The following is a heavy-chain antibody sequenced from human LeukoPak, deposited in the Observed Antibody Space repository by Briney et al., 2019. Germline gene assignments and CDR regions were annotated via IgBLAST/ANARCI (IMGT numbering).Heavy chain of an antibody. Sequence: SETLSLTCTVSGGSISSGDYYWSWIRQPPGKGLEWIGYIYYSGSTYYNPSLKSRVTISVDTSKNQFSLKLSSVTAADTAVYYCARGRHDSSGYYSHDAFDIWGQGTMVTVSS. CDR2: IYYSGST. J-gene: IGHJ3*02. CDR1: GGSISSGDYY. V-gene: IGHV4-30-4*02. CDR3: ARGRHDSSGYYSHDAFDI. D-gene: IGHD3-22*01.